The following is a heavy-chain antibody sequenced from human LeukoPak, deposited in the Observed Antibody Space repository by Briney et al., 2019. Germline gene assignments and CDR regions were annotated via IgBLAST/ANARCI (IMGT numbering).Heavy chain of an antibody. Sequence: ASVKVSCKASCCTFTGYYMHWVRQAPGQGLEWMGRINPNSGGTNYAQKFQGRVTMTRATSISTAYMELSRLRSDDTAVYYCAREYYDSSGYYYHDAFDIWGQGTMVTVSS. CDR3: AREYYDSSGYYYHDAFDI. J-gene: IGHJ3*02. CDR2: INPNSGGT. CDR1: CCTFTGYY. D-gene: IGHD3-22*01. V-gene: IGHV1-2*06.